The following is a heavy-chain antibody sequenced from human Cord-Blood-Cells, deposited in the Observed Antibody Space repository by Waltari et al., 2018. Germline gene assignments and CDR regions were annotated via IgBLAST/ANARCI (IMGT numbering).Heavy chain of an antibody. V-gene: IGHV4-38-2*02. CDR2: IYHSGGT. J-gene: IGHJ2*01. CDR3: SRVGRCSSTSCYWYFDL. D-gene: IGHD2-2*01. Sequence: QVQLQESGPGLVKPSETLSLTCTVSGYSISSGYYWGWIRQPPGKGLELIGSIYHSGGTYYNPSLTSRVTRAVDTSNNQFSLKLSSVTAADTAVYYCSRVGRCSSTSCYWYFDLGGRGTLVTVSS. CDR1: GYSISSGYY.